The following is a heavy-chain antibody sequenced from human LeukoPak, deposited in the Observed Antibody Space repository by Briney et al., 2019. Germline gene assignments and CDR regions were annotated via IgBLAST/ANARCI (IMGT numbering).Heavy chain of an antibody. Sequence: GESPKISCMGSGYSFTSYWIGWVRQLPGKGLEWMGIIYPGDSDTRNRPSFHGHATFSADKSISTAYMQCSGLTASNTAMYYCAARGLRSASRWHHDACLIWGERKTFTVSS. CDR2: IYPGDSDT. V-gene: IGHV5-51*01. CDR1: GYSFTSYW. J-gene: IGHJ3*01. D-gene: IGHD1-1*01. CDR3: AARGLRSASRWHHDACLI.